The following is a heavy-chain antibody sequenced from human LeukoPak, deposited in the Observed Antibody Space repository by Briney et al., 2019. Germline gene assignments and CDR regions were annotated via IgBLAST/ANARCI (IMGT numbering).Heavy chain of an antibody. Sequence: MTGGSLRLSCAASGFTFSSYSMNWVRQAPGKGLEWVSSISSSSSYIYYADSVKGRFTISRDNAKNSLYLQMNSLRAEDTAVYYCARDPPYGSGSVDYWGQGTLVTVPS. D-gene: IGHD3-10*01. CDR3: ARDPPYGSGSVDY. J-gene: IGHJ4*02. CDR2: ISSSSSYI. CDR1: GFTFSSYS. V-gene: IGHV3-21*01.